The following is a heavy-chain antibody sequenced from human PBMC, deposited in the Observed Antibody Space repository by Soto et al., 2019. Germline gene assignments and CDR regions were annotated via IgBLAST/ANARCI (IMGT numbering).Heavy chain of an antibody. D-gene: IGHD3-16*01. CDR1: GGSISSGGYY. CDR3: ARVLRGKDWFDP. Sequence: TLTLACTVSGGSISSGGYYWSWIRQHPGKGLEWIGYIYYSGSTYYNTSLKSRVTISVDTSKNQLSLKLSSVTAAATAVYYCARVLRGKDWFDPWGQGTLVTVYS. V-gene: IGHV4-31*03. CDR2: IYYSGST. J-gene: IGHJ5*02.